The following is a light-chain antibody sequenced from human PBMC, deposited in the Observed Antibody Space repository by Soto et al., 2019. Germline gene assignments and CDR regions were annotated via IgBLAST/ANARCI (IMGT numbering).Light chain of an antibody. V-gene: IGLV2-14*01. CDR2: DVS. CDR1: SSDVGGSNY. J-gene: IGLJ1*01. Sequence: QSVLTQPASVSGCPGQSITISCTGTSSDVGGSNYVSWYQQHPGKAPKLMIYDVSNRPSGVSNRFSGSKSGNTASLTISGLQAEDEADYYCSSYTSSSTLYVFGTGTKVTVL. CDR3: SSYTSSSTLYV.